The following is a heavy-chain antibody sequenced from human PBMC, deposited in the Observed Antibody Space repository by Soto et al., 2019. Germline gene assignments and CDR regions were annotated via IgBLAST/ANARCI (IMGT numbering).Heavy chain of an antibody. J-gene: IGHJ3*02. D-gene: IGHD5-12*01. V-gene: IGHV3-30*18. CDR2: ISYDGSNK. Sequence: ESGGGVVQPGRSLRLSCAASGFTFSSYGMHWVRQAPGKGLEWVAVISYDGSNKYYADSVKGRFTISRDNSKNTLYLQMNSLRAEDTAVYYCAKAGVEMATIMAFDIWGQGTMVTVSS. CDR1: GFTFSSYG. CDR3: AKAGVEMATIMAFDI.